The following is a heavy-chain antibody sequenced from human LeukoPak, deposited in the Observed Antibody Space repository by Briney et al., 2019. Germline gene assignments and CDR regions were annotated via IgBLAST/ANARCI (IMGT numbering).Heavy chain of an antibody. V-gene: IGHV1-69*01. D-gene: IGHD1-26*01. J-gene: IGHJ3*01. CDR3: ARVEWELRGGGRDAFDL. CDR1: GGTFSSYA. CDR2: IIPIFGTA. Sequence: SVKVSCKASGGTFSSYAISWVRQAPGQGLEWMGGIIPIFGTANYAQKFQGRVTITADESTSTAYMELSSLRSEDTAVYYCARVEWELRGGGRDAFDLWGQGTMVTVSS.